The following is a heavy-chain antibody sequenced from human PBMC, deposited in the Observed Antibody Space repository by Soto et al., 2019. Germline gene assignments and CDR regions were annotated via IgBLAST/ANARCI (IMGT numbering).Heavy chain of an antibody. V-gene: IGHV1-18*04. J-gene: IGHJ6*02. D-gene: IGHD3-10*01. CDR2: ISGYNGNT. CDR3: ARAGKYYYGSGSPYYSGMDV. Sequence: QVQLVQSGAEVKKPGASVKVSCKASGYTFTSYGVSWVRQAPGQGLEWMGWISGYNGNTNYAQKLQGRVTMTTDTSTSTAYMERRSLRSDDTAVYYCARAGKYYYGSGSPYYSGMDVWGQGITVTVSS. CDR1: GYTFTSYG.